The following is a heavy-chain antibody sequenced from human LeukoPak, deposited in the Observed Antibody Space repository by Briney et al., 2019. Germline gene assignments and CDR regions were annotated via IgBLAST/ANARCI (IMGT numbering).Heavy chain of an antibody. CDR2: IYYSGST. D-gene: IGHD6-25*01. J-gene: IGHJ6*02. Sequence: SETLSLTCTVSGGSISSYYWSWIRQPPGKGLEWIGYIYYSGSTNYNPSLKSRVTISVDTSKNQFSLKLSSVTAADTAVYYCARRIGAAGLYGMDVWGQGTTVTVSS. CDR3: ARRIGAAGLYGMDV. V-gene: IGHV4-59*01. CDR1: GGSISSYY.